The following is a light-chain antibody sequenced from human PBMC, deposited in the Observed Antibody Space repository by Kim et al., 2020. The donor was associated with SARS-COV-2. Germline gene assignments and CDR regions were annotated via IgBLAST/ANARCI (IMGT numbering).Light chain of an antibody. Sequence: VCPGERATLSCRASQSVRNNLAWYQQKPGQAPRLLIYGASTRATGIPARFGGSGSGTEFTLIISSLQSEDFAVYYCQQYNNWPPYTFGQGTKLEIK. CDR2: GAS. V-gene: IGKV3-15*01. J-gene: IGKJ2*01. CDR1: QSVRNN. CDR3: QQYNNWPPYT.